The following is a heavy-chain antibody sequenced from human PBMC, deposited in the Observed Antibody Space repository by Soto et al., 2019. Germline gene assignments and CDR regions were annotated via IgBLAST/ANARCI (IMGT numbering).Heavy chain of an antibody. J-gene: IGHJ4*02. V-gene: IGHV3-23*01. D-gene: IGHD1-7*01. Sequence: GGSLRLSCAASGFTFSSYGMTWVRQAPGKGLEWVSFSSATGSGRYYADSVKGRFTISRDNSKNTLYLQMSSLRADDTAVYYCAKDRRAGGNYGFYSDFWGQGALVTVSS. CDR2: SSATGSGR. CDR1: GFTFSSYG. CDR3: AKDRRAGGNYGFYSDF.